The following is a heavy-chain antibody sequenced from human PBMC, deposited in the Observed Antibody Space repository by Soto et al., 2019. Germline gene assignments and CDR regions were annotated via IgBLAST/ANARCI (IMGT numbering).Heavy chain of an antibody. J-gene: IGHJ4*02. CDR3: STNPRMIDD. CDR1: GFRFSVSY. V-gene: IGHV3-11*05. Sequence: QVQLVAAGGGVVKPGGSLTLSCAASGFRFSVSYMTWVRQAPRKGLEWISYINGDSTDINYAASVRGLFTIFRDNSKNSLFLQMDSLRAEDTGLYYCSTNPRMIDDWGQGTLVTVSS. CDR2: INGDSTDI.